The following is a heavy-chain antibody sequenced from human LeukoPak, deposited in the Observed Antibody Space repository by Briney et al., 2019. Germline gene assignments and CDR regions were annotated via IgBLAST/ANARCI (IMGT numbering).Heavy chain of an antibody. CDR3: AGDWGNRGEVKFDP. V-gene: IGHV4-4*07. J-gene: IGHJ5*02. Sequence: SGTLSLTCTVSGDSISRYYLSWVRQPAGKGLEWIGRIYNGGIITYNPSLQRRVTISIDTSNKQFSLRLIFWTSAETAVYYCAGDWGNRGEVKFDPWGQGTLVTVSS. CDR1: GDSISRYY. D-gene: IGHD3-16*01. CDR2: IYNGGII.